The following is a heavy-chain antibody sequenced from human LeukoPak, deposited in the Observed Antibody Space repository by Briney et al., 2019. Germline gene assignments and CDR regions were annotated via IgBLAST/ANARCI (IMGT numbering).Heavy chain of an antibody. CDR3: ARAIQLYYYGMDV. CDR2: ISYDGSNK. Sequence: GGSLRLSCAASGFTFSSYGMHWVRQAPGKGLEWVAVISYDGSNKYYADSVKGRFTISRDNSKNTLYLQMYSLRAEDTAVYYCARAIQLYYYGMDVWGQGTTVTVSS. CDR1: GFTFSSYG. V-gene: IGHV3-30*03. J-gene: IGHJ6*02. D-gene: IGHD5-18*01.